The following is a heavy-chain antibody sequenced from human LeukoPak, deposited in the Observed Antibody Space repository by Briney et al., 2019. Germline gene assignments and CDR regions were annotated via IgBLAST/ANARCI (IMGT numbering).Heavy chain of an antibody. CDR1: GFTFSNAW. Sequence: GGSLRLSCAASGFTFSNAWMSWVRQAPGKGLEWVGRIKSKTDGGTTDYAAPVKGRFTISRDDSKNTLYLQMNSLKTEDTAVYYCTTIYDILTGHVDCWGQGTLVTVSS. J-gene: IGHJ4*02. CDR2: IKSKTDGGTT. CDR3: TTIYDILTGHVDC. V-gene: IGHV3-15*01. D-gene: IGHD3-9*01.